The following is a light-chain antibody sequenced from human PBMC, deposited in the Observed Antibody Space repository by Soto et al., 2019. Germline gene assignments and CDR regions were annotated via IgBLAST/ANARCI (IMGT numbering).Light chain of an antibody. V-gene: IGKV3-20*01. CDR1: QSVSSSY. CDR3: QQYGSSPET. J-gene: IGKJ1*01. Sequence: IVLTQSPGTLSLSPGERATLSCRASQSVSSSYLAWYQQKPGQAPRLLIYGASSRATGIPDRFSGSGSGTDFTLTISRLEPEGFAVYYCQQYGSSPETFGQGTKVEIK. CDR2: GAS.